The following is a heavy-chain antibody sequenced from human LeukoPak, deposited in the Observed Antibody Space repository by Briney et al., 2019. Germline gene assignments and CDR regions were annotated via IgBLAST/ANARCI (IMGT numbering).Heavy chain of an antibody. J-gene: IGHJ6*02. D-gene: IGHD3-10*01. Sequence: GGSLRLSCAASGFTFSIHGMNWVRQAPGKGLEWVSYIINSGGAVYYTDSVQGRFTISRDNARNSLFLQMNSLRDEDTAVYYCARVGRGVYGMDVWGQGTTVTVSS. CDR2: IINSGGAV. CDR3: ARVGRGVYGMDV. V-gene: IGHV3-48*02. CDR1: GFTFSIHG.